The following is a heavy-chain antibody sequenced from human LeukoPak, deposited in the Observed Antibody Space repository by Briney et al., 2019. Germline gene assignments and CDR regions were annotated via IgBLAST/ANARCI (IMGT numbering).Heavy chain of an antibody. J-gene: IGHJ6*02. Sequence: SVKVSCKASGYTFTSYYMHWVRQAPGQGLEWMGGIIPIFGTANYAQKFQGRVTITADESTSTAYMELSSLRSEDTAVYYCARGFPIAAARYYYYGMDVWGQGTTVTVSS. D-gene: IGHD6-13*01. V-gene: IGHV1-69*13. CDR2: IIPIFGTA. CDR1: GYTFTSYY. CDR3: ARGFPIAAARYYYYGMDV.